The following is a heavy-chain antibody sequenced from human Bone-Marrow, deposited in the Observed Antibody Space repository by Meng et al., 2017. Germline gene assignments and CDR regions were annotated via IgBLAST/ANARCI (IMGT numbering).Heavy chain of an antibody. Sequence: SVKVSCKASGGTFSSYAISWVRQAPGQGLEWMGGIIPIFGTANYAQKFQGGVTITADKSTSTAYMELSSLRSEDTAVYYCARDLGETWIQLWYGSAFDIWGQGTMVTVSS. CDR3: ARDLGETWIQLWYGSAFDI. CDR2: IIPIFGTA. D-gene: IGHD5-18*01. J-gene: IGHJ3*02. V-gene: IGHV1-69*06. CDR1: GGTFSSYA.